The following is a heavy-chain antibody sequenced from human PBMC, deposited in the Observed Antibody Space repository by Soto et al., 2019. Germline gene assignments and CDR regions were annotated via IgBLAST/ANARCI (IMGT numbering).Heavy chain of an antibody. CDR2: IRGFSPYT. CDR1: VFTFRSYT. V-gene: IGHV3-21*01. D-gene: IGHD2-15*01. J-gene: IGHJ6*02. CDR3: ARDRGYDAHDYYYNAMDV. Sequence: LXLSCVASVFTFRSYTMNWVRQAPGKGLEWVSAIRGFSPYTFYADSVKGRFTISRDNAKNSLYLQMNSLRDEDTAVYYCARDRGYDAHDYYYNAMDVWGQGTMVTVYS.